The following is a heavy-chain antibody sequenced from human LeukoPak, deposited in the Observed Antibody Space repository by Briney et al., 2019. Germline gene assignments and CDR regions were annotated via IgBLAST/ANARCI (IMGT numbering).Heavy chain of an antibody. CDR2: IYYSGST. D-gene: IGHD3-22*01. CDR3: ARGDYDSSGYSDAFDI. V-gene: IGHV4-31*03. CDR1: GGSISSGGYY. Sequence: PSETLSLTCTVSGGSISSGGYYWSWIRQHPGTGLEWIGCIYYSGSTYYNPSLKSRVTISVDTSKNQSSLKLSSVTAADTAVYYCARGDYDSSGYSDAFDIWGQGTMVTVSS. J-gene: IGHJ3*02.